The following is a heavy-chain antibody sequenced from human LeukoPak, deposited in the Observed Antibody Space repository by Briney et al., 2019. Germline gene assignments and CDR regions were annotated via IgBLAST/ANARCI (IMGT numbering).Heavy chain of an antibody. Sequence: PGGSLRLSCAASGFTFSSYGMHWVRQAPGKGLEWVAVIWYDGSNKYYADSVKGRFTISRDNSKNTLYLQMNSLRAEDTAVYYCAKDGKYSSSWYVAGFDYWGQGTLVTVSS. V-gene: IGHV3-33*06. CDR3: AKDGKYSSSWYVAGFDY. J-gene: IGHJ4*02. CDR1: GFTFSSYG. CDR2: IWYDGSNK. D-gene: IGHD6-13*01.